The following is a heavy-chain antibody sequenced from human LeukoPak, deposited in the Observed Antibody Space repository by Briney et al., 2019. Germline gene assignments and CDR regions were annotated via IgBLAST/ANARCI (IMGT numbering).Heavy chain of an antibody. V-gene: IGHV1-46*01. Sequence: ASVKVSCKASGYTFTSYYMHWVRQAPGQGLEWMGIINPSGGSTSYAQKFQGRVTMTRDTSTSTVYMELSSLRSEDTAVYYCARDPLLTGSPNRGFDPWGQGTLVTVSS. D-gene: IGHD3-9*01. CDR1: GYTFTSYY. CDR3: ARDPLLTGSPNRGFDP. J-gene: IGHJ5*02. CDR2: INPSGGST.